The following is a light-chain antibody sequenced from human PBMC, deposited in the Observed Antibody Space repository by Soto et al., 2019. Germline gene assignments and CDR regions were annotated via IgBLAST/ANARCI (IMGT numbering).Light chain of an antibody. J-gene: IGLJ1*01. CDR3: CSYADTYYV. CDR1: SNDVGAYNY. V-gene: IGLV2-11*01. CDR2: DVN. Sequence: QSALTQPRSVSGSPGQSVTISCTGTSNDVGAYNYVSWYQQHPGKAPKVMIYDVNKRPSGVPDRFSGSKSGNTASLTISGLQAEDEADYYCCSYADTYYVFGTGTKLTVL.